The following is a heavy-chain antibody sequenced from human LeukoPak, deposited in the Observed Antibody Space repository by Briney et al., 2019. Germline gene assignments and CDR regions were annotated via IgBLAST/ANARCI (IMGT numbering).Heavy chain of an antibody. D-gene: IGHD3-22*01. Sequence: PSETLSLTCTVSGGSISSYYWSWIRQPPGKGLEWVGYIYYSGSTNYNPSLKSRVTISLDTSKNQFSLKPSSVTAADTAVYYCARSTWLLDKWGQGTLVTVSS. CDR1: GGSISSYY. V-gene: IGHV4-59*01. J-gene: IGHJ4*02. CDR2: IYYSGST. CDR3: ARSTWLLDK.